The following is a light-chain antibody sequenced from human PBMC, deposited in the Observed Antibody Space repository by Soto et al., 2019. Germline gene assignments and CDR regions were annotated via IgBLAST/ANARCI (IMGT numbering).Light chain of an antibody. CDR1: RVISAW. Sequence: IQLTLSPSTMSHPLRHSHTIYYRGSRVISAWLAWYQQKPGKAPRLLINGASTLQSGVPARFSGSGSGTDFTLAITSLQPEDFATYYCQQSSSTPQTFGGGTKVDIK. J-gene: IGKJ4*02. CDR2: GAS. CDR3: QQSSSTPQT. V-gene: IGKV1-39*01.